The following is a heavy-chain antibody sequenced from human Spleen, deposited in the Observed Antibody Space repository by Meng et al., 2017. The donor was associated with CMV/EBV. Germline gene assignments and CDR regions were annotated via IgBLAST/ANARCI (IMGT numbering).Heavy chain of an antibody. D-gene: IGHD3-22*01. Sequence: ESLKISCTVSGDSISTATYHWAWIRQPPGMGLEWIGSIYFSGSTYSKPSLKSRVTISVHTSKNQFSLMLSSVTAADTAVYYCARLKYYYDGSGYSFFDYWGQGTLVTVSS. CDR2: IYFSGST. CDR3: ARLKYYYDGSGYSFFDY. J-gene: IGHJ4*02. V-gene: IGHV4-39*01. CDR1: GDSISTATYH.